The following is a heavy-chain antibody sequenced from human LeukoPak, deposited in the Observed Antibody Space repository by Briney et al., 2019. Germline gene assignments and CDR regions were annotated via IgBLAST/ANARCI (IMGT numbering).Heavy chain of an antibody. CDR1: GFTFSAYG. V-gene: IGHV3-23*01. CDR2: ISDRGDNT. J-gene: IGHJ6*03. CDR3: AKDDGGSYYIYYYYMDV. D-gene: IGHD1-26*01. Sequence: GGSLRLSCAASGFTFSAYGMTWVRQAPGKGLEWVSHISDRGDNTYYADPVQGRFTISRDNSNNTVYLQMDSLSADDTAVYYCAKDDGGSYYIYYYYMDVWGKGTTVTISS.